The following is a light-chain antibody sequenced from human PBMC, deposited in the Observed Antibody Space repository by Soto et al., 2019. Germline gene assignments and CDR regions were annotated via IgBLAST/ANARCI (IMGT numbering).Light chain of an antibody. CDR2: KAS. CDR1: QSISSW. V-gene: IGKV1-5*03. J-gene: IGKJ1*01. Sequence: DIQMTQSPSTLSASMGDRVTITCRASQSISSWLAWYQQRPGKAPKLLIYKASNLESGVPSRFSGSGSGTELTLTISSLHPDDFATYYCQQYYTDPWTFGPGTKVDIK. CDR3: QQYYTDPWT.